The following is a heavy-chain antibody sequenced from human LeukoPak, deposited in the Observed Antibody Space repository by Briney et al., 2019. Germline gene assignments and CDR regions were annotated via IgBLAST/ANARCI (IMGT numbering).Heavy chain of an antibody. J-gene: IGHJ4*02. CDR1: GGSFSGYY. Sequence: SETLSLTCAVYGGSFSGYYWSWIRRPPGKGLEWIGEINHSGSTNYNPSLKSRVTISVDTSKNQFSLKLSSVTAADTAVYYCARTATMVRGVRLVYWGQGTLVTVSS. CDR2: INHSGST. V-gene: IGHV4-34*01. D-gene: IGHD3-10*01. CDR3: ARTATMVRGVRLVY.